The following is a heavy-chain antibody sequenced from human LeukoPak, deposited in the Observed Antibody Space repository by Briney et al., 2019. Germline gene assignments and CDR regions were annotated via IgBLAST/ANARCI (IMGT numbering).Heavy chain of an antibody. V-gene: IGHV3-30*18. Sequence: PGRSLRLSCAASGFTFSSYGMHWVRQAPGKGLEWVAGISYDGSNKYYADSVKGRFTISRDNSKNTLYLQMNSLRAEDTAVYYCAKEGYPQRNAEYFQHWGQGTLVTVSS. D-gene: IGHD1-1*01. J-gene: IGHJ1*01. CDR3: AKEGYPQRNAEYFQH. CDR1: GFTFSSYG. CDR2: ISYDGSNK.